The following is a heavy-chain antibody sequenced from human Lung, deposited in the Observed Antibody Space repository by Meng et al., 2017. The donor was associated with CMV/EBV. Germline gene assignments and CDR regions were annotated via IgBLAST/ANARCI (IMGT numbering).Heavy chain of an antibody. CDR3: ARDKSGPFTIPYYYYGMAV. J-gene: IGHJ6*02. D-gene: IGHD3-3*01. V-gene: IGHV3-48*03. CDR2: ISSSGDII. CDR1: GFTFRSYE. Sequence: SCAASGFTFRSYEMNWVRQAPGMGLEWVSYISSSGDIIYYADSVKGRFSISRDNAKNSLYLQMSSLRADDTAVYYCARDKSGPFTIPYYYYGMAVWXQGPTVTVSS.